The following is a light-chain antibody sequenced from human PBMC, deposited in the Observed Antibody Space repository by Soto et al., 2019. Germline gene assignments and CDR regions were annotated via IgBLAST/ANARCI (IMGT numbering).Light chain of an antibody. CDR1: SGDVGGYNY. CDR3: TSYTSSGPWV. J-gene: IGLJ3*02. V-gene: IGLV2-14*01. Sequence: QSVLTQPASVSGSPGQSITISCTGTSGDVGGYNYVSWYQLDPGKAPKLIIYEVNNRPSGVSNRFSGPKSGNTASLTISGLQAEDEADYYCTSYTSSGPWVFGGGTKLTVL. CDR2: EVN.